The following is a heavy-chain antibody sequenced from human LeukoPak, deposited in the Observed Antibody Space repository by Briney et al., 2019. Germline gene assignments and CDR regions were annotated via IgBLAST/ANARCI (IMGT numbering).Heavy chain of an antibody. CDR2: ISARGGSP. Sequence: PGGSLTLSCAASGFTFSSYAMSWVRQAPGKGLEWVSGISARGGSPFYADSVKGRFTISRDNPKNTLYLQMNSLRADDTAIYYCAKDSVQTGDFYWYFDLWGRGTLVTVSS. CDR1: GFTFSSYA. J-gene: IGHJ2*01. V-gene: IGHV3-23*01. CDR3: AKDSVQTGDFYWYFDL. D-gene: IGHD7-27*01.